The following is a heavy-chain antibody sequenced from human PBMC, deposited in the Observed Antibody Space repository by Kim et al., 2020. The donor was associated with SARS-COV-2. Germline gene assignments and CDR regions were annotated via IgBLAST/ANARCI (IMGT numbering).Heavy chain of an antibody. CDR3: AKMGGGRSSRSRSYGMDV. D-gene: IGHD2-2*01. CDR2: ISGSGGST. CDR1: GFTFSSYA. J-gene: IGHJ6*02. V-gene: IGHV3-23*01. Sequence: GGSLRLSCAASGFTFSSYAMSWVRQAPGKGLEWVSAISGSGGSTYYADSVKGRFTISRDNSKNTLYLQMNSLRAEDTAVYYCAKMGGGRSSRSRSYGMDVWGQGTTVTVSS.